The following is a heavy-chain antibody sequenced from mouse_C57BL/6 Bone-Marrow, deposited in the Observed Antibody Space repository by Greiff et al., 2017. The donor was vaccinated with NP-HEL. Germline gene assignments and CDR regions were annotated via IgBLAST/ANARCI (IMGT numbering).Heavy chain of an antibody. J-gene: IGHJ3*01. Sequence: EVQGVESGGGLVKPGGSLKLSCAASGFTFSSYAMSWVRQTPEKRLEWVATISDGGSYTYYPDNVKGRFTISRDNAKNNLYLQMSHLKSEDTAMYYCARARDGYYTWFAYWGQGTLVTVSA. D-gene: IGHD2-3*01. V-gene: IGHV5-4*01. CDR2: ISDGGSYT. CDR1: GFTFSSYA. CDR3: ARARDGYYTWFAY.